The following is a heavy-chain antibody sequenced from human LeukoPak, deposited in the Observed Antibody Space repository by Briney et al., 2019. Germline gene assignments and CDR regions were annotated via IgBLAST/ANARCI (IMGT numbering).Heavy chain of an antibody. CDR3: ARDRLRWPKIDY. CDR1: GGSMSSYY. Sequence: NPSVTLSLTCSVSGGSMSSYYWSWIRQSPGKGLEWIGSIYYSVTTYYNPSLKSRVTISVDTSKDQFSLKLSSVTAADTAVYYCARDRLRWPKIDYWGQGTLVTVSS. V-gene: IGHV4-59*12. CDR2: IYYSVTT. J-gene: IGHJ4*02. D-gene: IGHD4-23*01.